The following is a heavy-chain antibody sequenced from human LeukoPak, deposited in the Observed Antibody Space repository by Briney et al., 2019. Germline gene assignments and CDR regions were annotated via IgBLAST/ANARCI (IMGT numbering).Heavy chain of an antibody. CDR2: INWNGGST. CDR1: GFTFDDYG. CDR3: ARMGSGWYRVGDYYYYMDV. J-gene: IGHJ6*03. V-gene: IGHV3-20*04. D-gene: IGHD6-19*01. Sequence: GGSLRLSCAASGFTFDDYGMSWVRQAPGKGLEWVSGINWNGGSTGYADSVKGRFTISRDNAKNSLYLQMNSLRAEDTALYYCARMGSGWYRVGDYYYYMDVWGKGTTVTVSS.